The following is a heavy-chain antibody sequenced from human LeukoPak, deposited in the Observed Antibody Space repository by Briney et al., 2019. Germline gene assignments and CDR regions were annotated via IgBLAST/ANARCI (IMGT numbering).Heavy chain of an antibody. J-gene: IGHJ6*03. CDR3: AREGRYRYGYNEYHSYMDI. CDR1: GGSISSSSYY. D-gene: IGHD5-18*01. V-gene: IGHV4-39*07. Sequence: SETLSLTCTVSGGSISSSSYYWGWIRQPPGKGLEWIGSIYYSGSTYYNPSLKSRVTISVDTSKNQFSLKLSSVTAAETAVYYCAREGRYRYGYNEYHSYMDIWGKGTTVTVSS. CDR2: IYYSGST.